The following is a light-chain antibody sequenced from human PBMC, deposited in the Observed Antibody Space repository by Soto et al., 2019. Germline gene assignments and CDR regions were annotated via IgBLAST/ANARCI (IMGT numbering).Light chain of an antibody. J-gene: IGLJ1*01. CDR3: RSYTSSSTLV. Sequence: QSALTQPASVSGSPGQSITISCTGTSSDVGGYNYVSWYQQHPGKAPKLMIYDVSNRPSGVSNRFSGSKSGNTASLTISGLHAEDEADYYCRSYTSSSTLVFGTGTKVTVL. CDR1: SSDVGGYNY. V-gene: IGLV2-14*01. CDR2: DVS.